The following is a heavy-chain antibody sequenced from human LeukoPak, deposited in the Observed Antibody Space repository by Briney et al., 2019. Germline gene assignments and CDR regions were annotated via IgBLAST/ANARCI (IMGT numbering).Heavy chain of an antibody. CDR1: GGTFRSYA. CDR2: IIPIFGTA. J-gene: IGHJ4*02. V-gene: IGHV1-69*05. D-gene: IGHD2-15*01. Sequence: SVKVSCQASGGTFRSYAISWVRQAPGQGLEWMGGIIPIFGTANYAQKFQGRVTITTDESTSTAYMELSSLRSEDTAVYYCAREEYCSGGSCYSGYSYYFDYWGQGTLVTVSS. CDR3: AREEYCSGGSCYSGYSYYFDY.